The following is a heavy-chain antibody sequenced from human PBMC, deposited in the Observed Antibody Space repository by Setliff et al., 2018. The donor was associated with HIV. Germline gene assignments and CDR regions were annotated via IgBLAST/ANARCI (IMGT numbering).Heavy chain of an antibody. V-gene: IGHV3-23*01. Sequence: GGSLRLSCAASGFTFSRYAMTRVRQAPGKGLEWVSAISGSGIGSYYPDSVKGRFTISRDNAKNTMFLQMNSLRVEDTAIYYCAKMHTAMDPDTFDIWGQGTMVTVSS. CDR1: GFTFSRYA. CDR2: ISGSGIGS. D-gene: IGHD5-18*01. CDR3: AKMHTAMDPDTFDI. J-gene: IGHJ3*02.